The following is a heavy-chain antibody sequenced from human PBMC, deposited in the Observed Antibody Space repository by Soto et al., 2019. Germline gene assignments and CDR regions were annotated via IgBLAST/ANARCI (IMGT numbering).Heavy chain of an antibody. V-gene: IGHV4-39*01. CDR2: IFYLGSS. Sequence: SETLSLTCTVSGDSIISSDFYWGWVRQPPGKGLEWIGSIFYLGSSYYNPSLKSRVTMSVDTSKNQFSLRLRSVTAADTALYFCARHSLALRKNNWFDPWGQGITVTVSS. CDR1: GDSIISSDFY. J-gene: IGHJ5*02. CDR3: ARHSLALRKNNWFDP. D-gene: IGHD3-3*02.